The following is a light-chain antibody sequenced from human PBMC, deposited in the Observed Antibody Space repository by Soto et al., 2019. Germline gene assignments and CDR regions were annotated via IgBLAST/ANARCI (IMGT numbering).Light chain of an antibody. J-gene: IGKJ2*01. V-gene: IGKV3-15*01. CDR2: GAS. Sequence: EIVMTQSPATLSVSPGERATLSCRASQSVSKNLAWYQKKPGQAPRLLIYGASTQATGIPARFSGSGSGTELTLTMSSLQSDDSAVYYCQQYNNLYAFGQGTKLEIK. CDR3: QQYNNLYA. CDR1: QSVSKN.